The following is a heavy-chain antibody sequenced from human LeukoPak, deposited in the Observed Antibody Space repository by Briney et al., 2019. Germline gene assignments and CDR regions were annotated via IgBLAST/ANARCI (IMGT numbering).Heavy chain of an antibody. Sequence: GASVKVSCKASCYTFSSYCISWGGQAPGQGVWWVGRIIPILGIANYAQKFQGRVTITADKSTSTAYMELSSLRSEDTAVYYCARVYSGSYHNWFDPWGQGTLVTVSS. V-gene: IGHV1-69*04. CDR2: IIPILGIA. CDR3: ARVYSGSYHNWFDP. CDR1: CYTFSSYC. J-gene: IGHJ5*02. D-gene: IGHD1-26*01.